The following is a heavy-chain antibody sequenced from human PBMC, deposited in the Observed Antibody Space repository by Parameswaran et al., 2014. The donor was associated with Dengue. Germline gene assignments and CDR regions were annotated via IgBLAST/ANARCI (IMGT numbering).Heavy chain of an antibody. D-gene: IGHD3-3*01. CDR3: ARGEITIFGVVTNDGPYYFDY. CDR2: ISSSSSTI. Sequence: GSLRLSCAASGFTFSSYSMNWVRQAPGKGLEWVSYISSSSSTIYYADSVKGRFTISRDNAKNSLYLQMNSLRDEDTAVYYCARGEITIFGVVTNDGPYYFDYWARNLVTVSS. CDR1: GFTFSSYS. V-gene: IGHV3-48*02. J-gene: IGHJ4*01.